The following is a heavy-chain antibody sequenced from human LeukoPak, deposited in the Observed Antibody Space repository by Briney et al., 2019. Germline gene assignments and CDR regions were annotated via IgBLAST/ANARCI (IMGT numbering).Heavy chain of an antibody. CDR2: ISSSSSYI. J-gene: IGHJ4*02. Sequence: GGSLRLSCAASGFTFSSYSINWVRQAPGKGLEWVSSISSSSSYIYYADSVKGRFTISRDNAKNSLYLQMNSLGAEDTAVYYCAKFNGYGSGSYSWGQGTLVTVSS. V-gene: IGHV3-21*01. CDR1: GFTFSSYS. D-gene: IGHD3-10*01. CDR3: AKFNGYGSGSYS.